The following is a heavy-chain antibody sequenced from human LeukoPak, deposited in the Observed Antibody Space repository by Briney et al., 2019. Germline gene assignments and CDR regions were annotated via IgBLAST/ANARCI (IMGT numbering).Heavy chain of an antibody. V-gene: IGHV3-7*01. Sequence: PGGSLRLSCVASGFTFSHYWMTWYRQAPGKGLEWVANLNQDGSIQAYGDSERGRFTISRGNAKNSVYIQMNSLRVEDTAMYFCARDHNVADVWGRGTKVTVSS. D-gene: IGHD2-8*01. CDR2: LNQDGSIQ. CDR1: GFTFSHYW. CDR3: ARDHNVADV. J-gene: IGHJ3*01.